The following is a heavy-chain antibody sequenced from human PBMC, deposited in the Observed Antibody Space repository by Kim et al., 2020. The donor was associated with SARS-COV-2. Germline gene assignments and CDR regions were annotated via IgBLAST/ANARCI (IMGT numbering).Heavy chain of an antibody. CDR2: TA. Sequence: TASYAQKFQGRVTITADESTSTAYMELSSLRSEDTAVYYCANQKRYYFDYWGQGTLVTVSS. D-gene: IGHD2-2*01. V-gene: IGHV1-69*01. CDR3: ANQKRYYFDY. J-gene: IGHJ4*02.